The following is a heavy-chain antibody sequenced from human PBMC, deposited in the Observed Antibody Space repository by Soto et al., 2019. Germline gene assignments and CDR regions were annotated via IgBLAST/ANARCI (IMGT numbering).Heavy chain of an antibody. Sequence: SGGSLRLSCAASGFTFSSYGMHWVRQAPGKGLEWVAVISYDGSNKYYAAPVKGRFTISRDDSKNTLYLQMNSLKTEDTAVYYCTTDLITMIVVVEYGLVDYWGQGTLVTVSS. CDR1: GFTFSSYG. V-gene: IGHV3-30*03. J-gene: IGHJ4*02. CDR3: TTDLITMIVVVEYGLVDY. CDR2: ISYDGSNK. D-gene: IGHD3-22*01.